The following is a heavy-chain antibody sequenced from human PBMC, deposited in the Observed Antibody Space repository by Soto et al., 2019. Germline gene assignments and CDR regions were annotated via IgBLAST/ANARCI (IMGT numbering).Heavy chain of an antibody. V-gene: IGHV3-9*01. J-gene: IGHJ4*02. CDR3: AKVSVSSGPPDY. Sequence: EVQLVESGGGLVQPGRSLRLSCAASGFTFDDYDMHWVRQAPGKGLEWVSGISWNSGSIGYADSVKGRFTISRDNAKNDLYLHMNSLRAEDTAVYYCAKVSVSSGPPDYWGQGTLVTVSS. CDR2: ISWNSGSI. D-gene: IGHD3-22*01. CDR1: GFTFDDYD.